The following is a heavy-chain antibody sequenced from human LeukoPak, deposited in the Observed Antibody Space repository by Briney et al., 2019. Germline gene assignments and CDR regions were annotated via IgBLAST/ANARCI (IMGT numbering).Heavy chain of an antibody. CDR2: ISSSSYI. J-gene: IGHJ4*02. Sequence: PGGSLRLSCAASGFTSSSYSMNWVRQAPGKGLEWVSSISSSSYIYYADSVKGRFTISRDNAKNSLYLQMNSLRAEDAAVYYCARTTYIAAAGTRFFDYWGQGTLVTVSS. CDR3: ARTTYIAAAGTRFFDY. CDR1: GFTSSSYS. V-gene: IGHV3-21*01. D-gene: IGHD6-13*01.